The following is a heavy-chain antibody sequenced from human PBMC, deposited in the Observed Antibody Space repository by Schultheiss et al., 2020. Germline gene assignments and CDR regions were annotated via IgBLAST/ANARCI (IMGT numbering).Heavy chain of an antibody. V-gene: IGHV3-30-3*02. J-gene: IGHJ5*02. CDR2: ISYDGSNK. CDR3: AKDKDWFDP. CDR1: GFTFSSYA. Sequence: GGSLRLSCAASGFTFSSYAMHWVRQAPGKGLEWVAVISYDGSNKYYADSVKGRFTISRDNAKNSLYLQMNSLRAEDTAVYYCAKDKDWFDPWGQGTLVTVSS.